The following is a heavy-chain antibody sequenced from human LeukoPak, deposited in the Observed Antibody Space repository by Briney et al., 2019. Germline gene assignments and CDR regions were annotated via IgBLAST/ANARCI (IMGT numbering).Heavy chain of an antibody. CDR2: ISYDGKKN. D-gene: IGHD3-10*01. Sequence: PGGSLTLSCEASGFTFSHFAMHWVRQAPGKGLEWVAVISYDGKKNYYADSVKGRFTLSRDDSQNTVYLQMNSLRDDDTALYYCVRGSKIRGVIPEGEFDYWGQGTLVTVSS. CDR3: VRGSKIRGVIPEGEFDY. V-gene: IGHV3-30*04. J-gene: IGHJ4*02. CDR1: GFTFSHFA.